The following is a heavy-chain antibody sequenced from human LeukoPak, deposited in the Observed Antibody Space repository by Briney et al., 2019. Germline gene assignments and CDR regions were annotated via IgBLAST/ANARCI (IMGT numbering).Heavy chain of an antibody. CDR3: VKGVYSTIYYFYYMDV. CDR2: VYTSGTT. J-gene: IGHJ6*03. Sequence: PSETLSLTCIASGGSISSYYWSWIRQPAGKGLGWIGRVYTSGTTNYNPSLKSRVTMSVDTSNNEFSLKLSSVTAADTAVYYCVKGVYSTIYYFYYMDVWGKGPRSPSP. CDR1: GGSISSYY. V-gene: IGHV4-4*07. D-gene: IGHD4-11*01.